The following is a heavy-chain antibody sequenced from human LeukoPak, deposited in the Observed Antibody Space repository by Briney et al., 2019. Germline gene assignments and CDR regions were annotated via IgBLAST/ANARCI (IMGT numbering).Heavy chain of an antibody. CDR1: GFTFSAYN. D-gene: IGHD2-8*01. Sequence: GGSLRLSCAASGFTFSAYNMIWVRQAPGKGLEWLSYISGSSSAIYYADSVQGRFTISRDNAKNSLSLQMTSLRVDDSAVYYCVRGQTNLDNWFDPWGQGTLVIVSS. J-gene: IGHJ5*02. CDR2: ISGSSSAI. CDR3: VRGQTNLDNWFDP. V-gene: IGHV3-48*01.